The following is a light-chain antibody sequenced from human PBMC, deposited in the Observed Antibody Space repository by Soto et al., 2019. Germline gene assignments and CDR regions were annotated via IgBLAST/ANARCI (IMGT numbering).Light chain of an antibody. CDR1: QGIRDA. CDR2: SAS. Sequence: DIQMTQSPSSLSASVGDRVTITCRASQGIRDALGWYQQKPGKVPKRLIYSASNLQSGVTSRFSGSGSETEFTLTISSLQPEDFATYYCLQHSDYPFSFGQGTRLEI. CDR3: LQHSDYPFS. V-gene: IGKV1-17*01. J-gene: IGKJ2*01.